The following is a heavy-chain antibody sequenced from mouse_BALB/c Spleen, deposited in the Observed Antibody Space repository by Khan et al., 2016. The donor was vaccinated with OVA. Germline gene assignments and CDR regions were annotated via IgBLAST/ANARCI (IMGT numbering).Heavy chain of an antibody. J-gene: IGHJ2*01. V-gene: IGHV5-6-5*01. Sequence: EVQLVESGGGLVKPGGSLKLSCAASGFTFSSYAMSWVRQTQEKRLEWVASISSGGSTYYPDSVKGRFTISRDNARNILYLQMSSLRSEDSAMYYYAREYGFDYWGQGTTLTVSS. CDR2: ISSGGST. D-gene: IGHD2-10*02. CDR3: AREYGFDY. CDR1: GFTFSSYA.